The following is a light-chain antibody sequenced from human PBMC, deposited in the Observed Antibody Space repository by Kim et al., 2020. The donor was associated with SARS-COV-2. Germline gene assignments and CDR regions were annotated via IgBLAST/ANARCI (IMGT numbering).Light chain of an antibody. CDR2: SNS. CDR3: AAWDDSLSGLIV. V-gene: IGLV1-47*01. CDR1: SSNIGSNY. Sequence: QSVLTQPPSASGTPGQRVTISCSGSSSNIGSNYVYWYQQFPGTAPKLLIFSNSQRPSGVPDRFSGSKSGTSASLAISGLRSEDEADYYCAAWDDSLSGLIVFGGGTQLTVL. J-gene: IGLJ3*02.